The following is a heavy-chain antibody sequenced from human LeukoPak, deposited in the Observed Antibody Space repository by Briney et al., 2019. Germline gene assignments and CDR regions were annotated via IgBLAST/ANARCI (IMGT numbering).Heavy chain of an antibody. CDR2: LYYSGGT. CDR3: AKELADYAFDI. CDR1: GGSISSYY. D-gene: IGHD1-1*01. J-gene: IGHJ3*02. Sequence: SETLSLTCSVSGGSISSYYWSWIRQSPGKGLEWIGYLYYSGGTNYNPSLKSRVTISVDTSKNQFSLKLSSVTAADTAVYYCAKELADYAFDIWGQGTMVTVSS. V-gene: IGHV4-59*01.